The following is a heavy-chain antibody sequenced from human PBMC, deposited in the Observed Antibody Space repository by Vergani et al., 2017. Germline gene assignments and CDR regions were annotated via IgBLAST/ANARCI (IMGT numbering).Heavy chain of an antibody. V-gene: IGHV4-38-2*01. Sequence: QVQLQESGPRQVRPSETLSLSCAVSGYSIDIGYYWAWIRQSPEKGLEWIATVYRDGSAYYNPSLQNRVTISVDKAQNHFSLELHSATASDTAVYYCARLSVSGFSAGPEYWGPGTLVTVSS. CDR3: ARLSVSGFSAGPEY. CDR1: GYSIDIGYY. CDR2: VYRDGSA. D-gene: IGHD5-12*01. J-gene: IGHJ4*02.